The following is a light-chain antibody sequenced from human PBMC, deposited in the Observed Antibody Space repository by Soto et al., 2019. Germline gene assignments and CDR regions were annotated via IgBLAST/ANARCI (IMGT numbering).Light chain of an antibody. CDR2: DAS. V-gene: IGKV3D-20*02. J-gene: IGKJ5*01. CDR3: QQRSKSIT. Sequence: EIVLTQSPGTLSLSPVERATLSCRASQSVSSSYLAWYQQKPGQAPRLLIYDASNRATGIPARFSGSGSGTDFTLTISSLEPEDFAVYYCQQRSKSITFGQGTRLEIK. CDR1: QSVSSSY.